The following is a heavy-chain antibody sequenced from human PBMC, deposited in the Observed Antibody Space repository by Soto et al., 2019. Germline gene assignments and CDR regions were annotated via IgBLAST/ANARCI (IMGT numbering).Heavy chain of an antibody. CDR1: GGSISSYY. V-gene: IGHV4-59*01. CDR3: AVLGLWFGEGVDY. D-gene: IGHD3-10*01. CDR2: IYYSGST. J-gene: IGHJ4*02. Sequence: ETLSLTCTVSGGSISSYYWSWIRQPPGKGLEWIGYIYYSGSTNYNPSLKSRVTISVDTSKNQFSLKLSSVTAADTAVYYCAVLGLWFGEGVDYWGQGTLVTVSS.